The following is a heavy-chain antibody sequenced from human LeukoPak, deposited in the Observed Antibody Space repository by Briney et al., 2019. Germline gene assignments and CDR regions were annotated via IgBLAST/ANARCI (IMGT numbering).Heavy chain of an antibody. CDR1: GFTFSSYG. D-gene: IGHD6-13*01. V-gene: IGHV3-15*01. J-gene: IGHJ4*02. CDR2: IKSKTDGGTT. CDR3: TTEGAAGNFDY. Sequence: GGTLRLSCAASGFTFSSYGMSWVRQAPGKGLEWVGRIKSKTDGGTTDYAAPVKGRFTISRDDSKNTLYLQMNSLKTEDTAVYYCTTEGAAGNFDYWGQGTLVTVSS.